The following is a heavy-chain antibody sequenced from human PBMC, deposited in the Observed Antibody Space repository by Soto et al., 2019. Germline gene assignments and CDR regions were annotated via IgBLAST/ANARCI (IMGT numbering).Heavy chain of an antibody. D-gene: IGHD2-15*01. CDR1: GFKFSNYA. CDR2: ISATGGGT. J-gene: IGHJ4*02. Sequence: GALRLSCAASGFKFSNYAMSWVRQAPGEGLEWVSLISATGGGTYYADSVKGRFTISRDNSHNTLYLQVHSLTAEDTAVYYYAKDRRAGANSAFYFDFWGQGAQVTVSS. V-gene: IGHV3-23*01. CDR3: AKDRRAGANSAFYFDF.